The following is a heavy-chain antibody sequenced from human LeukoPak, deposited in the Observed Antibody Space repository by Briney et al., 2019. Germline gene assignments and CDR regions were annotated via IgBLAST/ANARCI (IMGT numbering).Heavy chain of an antibody. CDR3: AREEGSGWCTYYYFDF. CDR2: IYTSGST. J-gene: IGHJ4*02. Sequence: SETLSLTCTVSGGSISNYYWSWIRQPAGKGLEWIGRIYTSGSTNYNPSLKSRVTMSVDTSKNQFSLKLSSVTAADTAVYYCAREEGSGWCTYYYFDFWGQGTLVTVSS. D-gene: IGHD6-19*01. V-gene: IGHV4-4*07. CDR1: GGSISNYY.